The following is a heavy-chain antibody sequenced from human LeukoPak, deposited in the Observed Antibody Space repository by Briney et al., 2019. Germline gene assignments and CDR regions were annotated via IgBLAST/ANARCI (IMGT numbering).Heavy chain of an antibody. CDR3: AIYPPGDY. D-gene: IGHD5/OR15-5a*01. Sequence: PGRSLRLSCAASGFTFSSYSMNWVRQAPGKGLEWVSSISSSSSYIYYADSVKGRFTISRDNAKNSLYLQMNSLRAEDTALYYCAIYPPGDYWGQGTLVTVSS. CDR2: ISSSSSYI. CDR1: GFTFSSYS. J-gene: IGHJ4*02. V-gene: IGHV3-21*01.